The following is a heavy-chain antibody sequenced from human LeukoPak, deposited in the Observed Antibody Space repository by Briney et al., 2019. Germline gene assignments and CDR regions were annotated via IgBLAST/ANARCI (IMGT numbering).Heavy chain of an antibody. J-gene: IGHJ5*02. CDR1: GGSFSGCY. CDR3: ARGLVGYSSSWYLNWFDP. V-gene: IGHV4-34*01. CDR2: INHSGST. Sequence: SETLSLTCAVYGGSFSGCYWSWIRQPPGKGLEWIGEINHSGSTNYNPSLKSRVTISVDTSKNQSSLKLSSVTAADTAVYYCARGLVGYSSSWYLNWFDPWGQGTLVTVSS. D-gene: IGHD6-13*01.